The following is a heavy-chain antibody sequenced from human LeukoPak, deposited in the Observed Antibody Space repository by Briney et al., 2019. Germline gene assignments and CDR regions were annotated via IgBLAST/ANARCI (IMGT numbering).Heavy chain of an antibody. D-gene: IGHD1-14*01. CDR3: ARSHHNYGVDV. CDR1: GGSISSGSYY. CDR2: GYYSGSFIGST. V-gene: IGHV4-39*01. Sequence: SETLSLTCTVSGGSISSGSYYWGWIRQPPGKGLEWIGSGYYSGSFIGSTYYNPSLKSRVTVSVDTSKNQGSLNLKSVTAADTAVYYCARSHHNYGVDVWGQGTTVTVSS. J-gene: IGHJ6*02.